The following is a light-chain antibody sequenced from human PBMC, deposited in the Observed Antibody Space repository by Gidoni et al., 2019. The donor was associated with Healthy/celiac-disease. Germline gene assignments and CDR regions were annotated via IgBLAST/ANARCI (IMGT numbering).Light chain of an antibody. CDR1: SSNIGAGYD. CDR3: QSYDSSLSAVV. CDR2: GNS. V-gene: IGLV1-40*01. Sequence: SCTGRSSNIGAGYDVHWYQQLPGTAPKLLIYGNSNRPSGVPDRFSGSKSGTSASLAITGLQAEDEADYYCQSYDSSLSAVVFGGGTKLTVL. J-gene: IGLJ2*01.